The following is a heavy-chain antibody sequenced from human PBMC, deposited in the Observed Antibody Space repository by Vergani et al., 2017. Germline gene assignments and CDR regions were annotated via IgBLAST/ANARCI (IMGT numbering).Heavy chain of an antibody. V-gene: IGHV1-69*01. CDR1: GGTFSSYA. D-gene: IGHD3-10*01. Sequence: QVQLVQSGAEVKKPGSSVKVSCKASGGTFSSYAISWVRQAPGQGLEWMGGIIPIFGTANYAQKFQGRVTITADESTSTAYMELSSLRSEDTAVYYCAREYYYGSEGLAGGYYYYYMDVWGKGTTVTVSS. J-gene: IGHJ6*03. CDR3: AREYYYGSEGLAGGYYYYYMDV. CDR2: IIPIFGTA.